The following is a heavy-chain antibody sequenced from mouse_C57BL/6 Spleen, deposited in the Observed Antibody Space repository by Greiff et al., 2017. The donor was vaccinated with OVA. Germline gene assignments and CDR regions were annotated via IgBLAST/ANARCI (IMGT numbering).Heavy chain of an antibody. CDR3: ARGDYAYYYAMDY. CDR2: ISSGSSTI. CDR1: GFTFSDYG. Sequence: EVQLVESGGGLVKPGGSLTLSCAASGFTFSDYGMHWVRQAPEKGLEWVAYISSGSSTIYYADTVKGRFTISRDNAKNTLFLQMTSLRSEDTAMYYCARGDYAYYYAMDYWGQGTSVTVSS. V-gene: IGHV5-17*01. J-gene: IGHJ4*01. D-gene: IGHD2-4*01.